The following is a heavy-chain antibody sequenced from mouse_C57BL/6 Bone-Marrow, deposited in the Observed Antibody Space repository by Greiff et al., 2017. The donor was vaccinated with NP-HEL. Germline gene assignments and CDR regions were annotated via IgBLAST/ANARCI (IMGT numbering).Heavy chain of an antibody. V-gene: IGHV1-53*01. CDR3: AREGRWLRRGYWYFDV. Sequence: QVQLKQPGTELVKPGTSVKLSCKSSGYTFTSYWMHWVKQRPGQGLEWIGNINPSNGGTNYNEKFKSKATLTVDKSSSTAYMQLSSLTSDDSAVYDCAREGRWLRRGYWYFDVWGTGTTVTVSS. J-gene: IGHJ1*03. D-gene: IGHD2-2*01. CDR1: GYTFTSYW. CDR2: INPSNGGT.